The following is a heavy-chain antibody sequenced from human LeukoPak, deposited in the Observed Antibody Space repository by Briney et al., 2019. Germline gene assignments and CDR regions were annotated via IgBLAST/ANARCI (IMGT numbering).Heavy chain of an antibody. CDR2: LNSNGGGT. CDR1: GFTFNSFA. V-gene: IGHV3-23*01. Sequence: GGSLGLSCAASGFTFNSFAMSWVRQAPGKGLEWVASLNSNGGGTYYSDSVKGRFTISRDNSKNTLSLQMNSLRVADTAVYYCAKPTYSGSFPYFDYWGQGTLVTVPS. D-gene: IGHD1-26*01. J-gene: IGHJ4*02. CDR3: AKPTYSGSFPYFDY.